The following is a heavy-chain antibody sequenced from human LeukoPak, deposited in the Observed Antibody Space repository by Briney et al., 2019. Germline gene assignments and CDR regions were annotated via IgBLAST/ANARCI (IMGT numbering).Heavy chain of an antibody. D-gene: IGHD3-9*01. CDR3: ARDPRYFDWLYYFDY. V-gene: IGHV1-2*02. CDR1: GYTFTGYY. CDR2: INPNSGGT. J-gene: IGHJ4*02. Sequence: ASVKVSCKASGYTFTGYYMHWVRQAPGQGLEWMGWINPNSGGTNYAQKFQGRVTMTRDTSISTAYMELSRLRSDDTAVYYCARDPRYFDWLYYFDYWGQGTLVTVSS.